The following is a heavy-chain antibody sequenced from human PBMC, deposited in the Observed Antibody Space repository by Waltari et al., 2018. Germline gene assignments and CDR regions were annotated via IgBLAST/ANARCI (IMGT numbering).Heavy chain of an antibody. V-gene: IGHV3-30*02. Sequence: QVHLVESGGGVVQPGGSLRLSCAASGFPFSDYGMHWVGQAPGKGLEWGAVIRYDASDIYYRDSVKGRFTISRDNSKNTLLLQMSSLRPEDTAVYYCAKVGVGLTTWYPFDVWGQGTMVTVSS. CDR3: AKVGVGLTTWYPFDV. J-gene: IGHJ3*01. CDR2: IRYDASDI. CDR1: GFPFSDYG. D-gene: IGHD1-1*01.